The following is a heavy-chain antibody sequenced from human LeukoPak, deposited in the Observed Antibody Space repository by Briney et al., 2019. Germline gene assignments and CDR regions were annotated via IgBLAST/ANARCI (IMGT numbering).Heavy chain of an antibody. J-gene: IGHJ4*02. Sequence: PGRSLRLSCAASGFTFSSYGMHWVRQAPGKGLEWVAVIWYDGSNKYYADSVKGRFTISRDNSKNTLYLQMNNLRAEDTAVYYCAGRVTGYSSGYVYWGQGTLVTVSS. D-gene: IGHD5-18*01. CDR2: IWYDGSNK. V-gene: IGHV3-33*01. CDR1: GFTFSSYG. CDR3: AGRVTGYSSGYVY.